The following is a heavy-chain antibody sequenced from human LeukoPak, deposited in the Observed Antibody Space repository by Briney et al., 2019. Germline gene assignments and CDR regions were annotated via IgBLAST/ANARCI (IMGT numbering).Heavy chain of an antibody. J-gene: IGHJ4*02. D-gene: IGHD6-6*01. Sequence: GGSLRLSCAASGFTFSSYGMSWVRQAPGKGLEWVSAISGSGGSTYYADSVKGRFTISRDNSKNTLYLQMNSLRAEDTAVYYCARDQSSVKYSSSSGAFDYWGQGTLVTVSS. CDR2: ISGSGGST. CDR3: ARDQSSVKYSSSSGAFDY. CDR1: GFTFSSYG. V-gene: IGHV3-23*01.